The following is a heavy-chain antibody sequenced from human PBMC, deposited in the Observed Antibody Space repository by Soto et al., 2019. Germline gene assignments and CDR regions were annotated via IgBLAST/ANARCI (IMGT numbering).Heavy chain of an antibody. Sequence: QVQLVQSGAEVKKPGSSVKVSCKASGGTFSSYAISWVRQAPGQGLEWMGGIIPIFGTANYAQKFQGRVTITADESTSTAYMELSRLRSEDTAVYYCARDRTRPYYYDSSGHEDYGMDVWGQGTTVTVSS. D-gene: IGHD3-22*01. CDR2: IIPIFGTA. CDR1: GGTFSSYA. CDR3: ARDRTRPYYYDSSGHEDYGMDV. J-gene: IGHJ6*02. V-gene: IGHV1-69*01.